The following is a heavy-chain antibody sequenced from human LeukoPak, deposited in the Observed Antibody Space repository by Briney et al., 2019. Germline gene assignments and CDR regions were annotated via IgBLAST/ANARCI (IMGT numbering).Heavy chain of an antibody. V-gene: IGHV3-48*04. CDR1: GFTFSSYS. J-gene: IGHJ4*02. CDR2: ISSSTGSTI. CDR3: ARFLRSGWYYFDY. D-gene: IGHD6-19*01. Sequence: PGGSLRLSCAASGFTFSSYSMNWVRQAPGKGLEWVSYISSSTGSTIYYADSVKGRFTISRDNAKNSLYLQMNSLRAEDTAVYYCARFLRSGWYYFDYWGQGTLVTVSS.